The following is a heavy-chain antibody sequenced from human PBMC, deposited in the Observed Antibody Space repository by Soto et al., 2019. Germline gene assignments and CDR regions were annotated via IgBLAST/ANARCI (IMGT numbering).Heavy chain of an antibody. CDR2: VYTNGGT. D-gene: IGHD6-13*01. Sequence: SETLSLTCTVSGDSFSGYYWSWIRQPAGKGLEWIGRVYTNGGTDYNPSLKSRVTVSVDTSKNQFSLKLRSVTAADTAVYYCAREAAETAGDGYWCDPWGQGIMVTVSS. CDR1: GDSFSGYY. CDR3: AREAAETAGDGYWCDP. V-gene: IGHV4-4*07. J-gene: IGHJ5*02.